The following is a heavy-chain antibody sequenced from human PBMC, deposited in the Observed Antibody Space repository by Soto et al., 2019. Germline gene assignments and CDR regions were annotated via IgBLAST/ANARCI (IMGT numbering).Heavy chain of an antibody. J-gene: IGHJ4*02. CDR2: ISYDGSNK. D-gene: IGHD2-2*01. V-gene: IGHV3-30-3*01. Sequence: PGGSLRLSCAASGFTFSSYAMHWVRQAPGKGLEWVAVISYDGSNKYYADSVKGRFTISRDNSKNTLYLQMNSLRAEDTAVYYCAKVALVRLRFDYWGQGPLVTVSS. CDR1: GFTFSSYA. CDR3: AKVALVRLRFDY.